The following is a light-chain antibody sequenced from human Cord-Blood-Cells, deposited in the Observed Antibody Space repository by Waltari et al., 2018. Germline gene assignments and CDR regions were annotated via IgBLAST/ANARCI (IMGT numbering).Light chain of an antibody. CDR3: SSYAGSNWV. CDR1: SSDVGGYNY. J-gene: IGLJ3*02. V-gene: IGLV2-8*01. Sequence: QSALTQPPSASGSPGQSVTISCTGTSSDVGGYNYVSWYQQHPGKAPKLMIYEVSKRPSGVPERFSGSKSGNTDSLTVSGLQAEDEADYYCSSYAGSNWVFGGGTKLTVL. CDR2: EVS.